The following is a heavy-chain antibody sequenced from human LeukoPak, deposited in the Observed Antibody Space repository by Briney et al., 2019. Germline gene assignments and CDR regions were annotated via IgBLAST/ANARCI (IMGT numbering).Heavy chain of an antibody. CDR3: AKGVIPGYYYYGMDV. CDR1: GFTFSNYA. J-gene: IGHJ6*02. CDR2: ISGSGGST. V-gene: IGHV3-23*01. Sequence: PGGSLRLSCVASGFTFSNYAMSWVRQAPGKGLEWVSTISGSGGSTYYADSVKGRFTISRDNSKNTLYLQMNSLRAEDTAVYYCAKGVIPGYYYYGMDVWGQGTTVTVSS.